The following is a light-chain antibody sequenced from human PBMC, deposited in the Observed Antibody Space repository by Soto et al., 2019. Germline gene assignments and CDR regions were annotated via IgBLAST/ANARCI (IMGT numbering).Light chain of an antibody. CDR2: DVS. Sequence: QSVLTRPASVSGSPGQSITISCTGTSSDVGGYNYVSWYQHHPGKAPKLMIYDVSNRPSGVSNRFSGSKSGNTASLTISGLQPEDEADYYCCSYTTSNTRQIVFGTGTRSPS. CDR3: CSYTTSNTRQIV. CDR1: SSDVGGYNY. J-gene: IGLJ1*01. V-gene: IGLV2-14*03.